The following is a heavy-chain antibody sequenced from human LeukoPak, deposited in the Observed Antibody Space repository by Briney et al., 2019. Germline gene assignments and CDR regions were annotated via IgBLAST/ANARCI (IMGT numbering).Heavy chain of an antibody. CDR2: INPNSGGT. Sequence: ASVKISCKTSGYTFTGYYMHWVRHAPGQGLEWMGRINPNSGGTNYAQKFPGRVNMTRDTSISTAYMELSRLRSDDTAVYYCAYDLVVVAATPVWGQGTLVTVS. V-gene: IGHV1-2*06. CDR3: AYDLVVVAATPV. D-gene: IGHD2-15*01. CDR1: GYTFTGYY. J-gene: IGHJ4*02.